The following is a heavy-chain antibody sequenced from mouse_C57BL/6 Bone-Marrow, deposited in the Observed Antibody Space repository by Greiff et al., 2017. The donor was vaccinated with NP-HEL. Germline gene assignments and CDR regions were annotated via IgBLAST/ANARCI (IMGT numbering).Heavy chain of an antibody. Sequence: EVKLVESGGGLVQPGGSMKLSCVASGFTFSNYWMNWVRQSPEKGLEWVAQIRLKSDNYATHYAESVKGRFTISRDDSKSRVYLQKNNLRAEDTGIYYRTYLLWYYFDYRGQGTTLPVLS. CDR1: GFTFSNYW. CDR3: TYLLWYYFDY. V-gene: IGHV6-3*01. CDR2: IRLKSDNYAT. J-gene: IGHJ2*01. D-gene: IGHD2-1*01.